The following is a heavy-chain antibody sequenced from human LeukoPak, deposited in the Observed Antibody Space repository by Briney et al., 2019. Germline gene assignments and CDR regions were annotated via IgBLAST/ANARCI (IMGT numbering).Heavy chain of an antibody. CDR3: ARDRSPAPGRSYGRGHFDY. D-gene: IGHD5-18*01. CDR1: GYTFTGYY. CDR2: INPNSGGT. V-gene: IGHV1-2*02. J-gene: IGHJ4*02. Sequence: ASVKVSCKASGYTFTGYYMHWVRQAPGQGLEWMGWINPNSGGTNYAQKFQGRVTMTRDTSISTAYMELSRLRSDDTAVYYCARDRSPAPGRSYGRGHFDYWGQGTLVTVSS.